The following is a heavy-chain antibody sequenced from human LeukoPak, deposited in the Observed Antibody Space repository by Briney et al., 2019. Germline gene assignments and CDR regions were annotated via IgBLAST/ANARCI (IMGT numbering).Heavy chain of an antibody. J-gene: IGHJ3*02. Sequence: SETLSLTCTVSGGSISRDHWNWLRQPPGKGLEWIGYIYYSGNTNYNPSLKSRVTISVDTSKNQFSLKLSSVTAADTAVYYCARRNDFDIWGQGTMVTVSS. CDR3: ARRNDFDI. CDR2: IYYSGNT. V-gene: IGHV4-59*08. CDR1: GGSISRDH.